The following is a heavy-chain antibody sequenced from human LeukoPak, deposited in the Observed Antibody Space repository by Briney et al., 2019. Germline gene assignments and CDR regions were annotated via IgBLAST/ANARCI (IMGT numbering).Heavy chain of an antibody. Sequence: GSSVKVSSKASGGTFSSYAISWVRQAPGQGLEWMGGIIPIFGTANYAQKFQGRVTITTDESTSTAYMELSSLRSEDTAVYYCARTRGYSSSWYNWFDPWGQGTLVTVSS. CDR1: GGTFSSYA. CDR2: IIPIFGTA. D-gene: IGHD6-13*01. V-gene: IGHV1-69*05. J-gene: IGHJ5*02. CDR3: ARTRGYSSSWYNWFDP.